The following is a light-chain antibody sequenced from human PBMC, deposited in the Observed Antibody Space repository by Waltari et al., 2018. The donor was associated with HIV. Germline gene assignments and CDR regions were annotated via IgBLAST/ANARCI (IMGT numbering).Light chain of an antibody. V-gene: IGKV1-33*01. CDR1: QDIGKY. CDR2: PAS. Sequence: DIQVTQSPSSLSASVGDRVTITCQASQDIGKYLNWYQQKPGKVPKLLIYPASSLQPGVPSRFSGSGSGTYFTSAISSLQPEDVETYYCQQYDTLYTFGQGT. CDR3: QQYDTLYT. J-gene: IGKJ2*01.